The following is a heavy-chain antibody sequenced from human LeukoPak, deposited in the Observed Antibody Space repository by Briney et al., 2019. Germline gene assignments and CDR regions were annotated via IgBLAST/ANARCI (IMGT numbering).Heavy chain of an antibody. D-gene: IGHD6-13*01. CDR2: INAGNGNT. Sequence: ASVKVSCEASGYTFTSYAMHWVRQAPGQRLEWMGWINAGNGNTKYSQKFQDRVTITKDTSASTAYMELSSLRSEDTAVYYCATDSGAAAGSSWGQGTLVTVSS. CDR1: GYTFTSYA. CDR3: ATDSGAAAGSS. J-gene: IGHJ4*02. V-gene: IGHV1-3*01.